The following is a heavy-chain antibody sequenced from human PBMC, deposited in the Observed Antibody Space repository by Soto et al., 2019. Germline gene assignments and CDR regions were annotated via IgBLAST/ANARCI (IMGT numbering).Heavy chain of an antibody. CDR1: GFTFSSYA. CDR2: IGESGTPT. V-gene: IGHV3-23*01. CDR3: ARYIPGVRYYGMDV. J-gene: IGHJ6*02. D-gene: IGHD2-2*01. Sequence: PGGSLRLSGAASGFTFSSYAMKWVRQAPGKGLEWVSLIGESGTPTYYADSVKGRFTISRDNSGNTLFLEMYSLRAEDTAVYYCARYIPGVRYYGMDVWGQGTTVTVS.